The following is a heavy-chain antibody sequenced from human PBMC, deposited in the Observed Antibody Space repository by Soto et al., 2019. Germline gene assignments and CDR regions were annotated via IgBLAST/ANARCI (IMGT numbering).Heavy chain of an antibody. V-gene: IGHV4-30-4*01. J-gene: IGHJ5*02. CDR3: ARAYDSTGYYLNWFDP. D-gene: IGHD3-22*01. Sequence: PSETLSLTCAVSGGSISSGDYYWSWIRQPPGKGLEWIGYIYNIGSTNYNPSLKSRVTISIDTSKNQFSLKLSSVTAADTALYFCARAYDSTGYYLNWFDPWGQGTLVTVS. CDR1: GGSISSGDYY. CDR2: IYNIGST.